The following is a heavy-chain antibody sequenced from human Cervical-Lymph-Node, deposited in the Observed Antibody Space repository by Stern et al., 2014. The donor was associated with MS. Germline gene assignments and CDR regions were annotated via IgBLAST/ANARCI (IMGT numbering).Heavy chain of an antibody. J-gene: IGHJ3*01. CDR3: ARDASSVAYLYDDGIDV. V-gene: IGHV3-21*01. D-gene: IGHD3-22*01. Sequence: EVQLVESGGGLVKPGESLRLSCAASGFTFSHYSLNWVRQAPGQGLEWVASISGPGTYIFYADSVKGRFTISRDNAKNSLFLQMNNLSADDMAVFYCARDASSVAYLYDDGIDVWGQGTMVTVSS. CDR2: ISGPGTYI. CDR1: GFTFSHYS.